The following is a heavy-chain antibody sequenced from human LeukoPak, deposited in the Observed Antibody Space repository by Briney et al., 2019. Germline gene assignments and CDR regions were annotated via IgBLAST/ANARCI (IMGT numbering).Heavy chain of an antibody. CDR3: ARVAIEPGIAAAGFEDYYYYYMDV. D-gene: IGHD6-13*01. V-gene: IGHV7-4-1*02. CDR1: GYTFTSYA. J-gene: IGHJ6*03. CDR2: INTNTGNP. Sequence: ASVKVSCKASGYTFTSYAMNWVRQAPGQGLEWMGWINTNTGNPTYAQGFTGRFVFSLDTSVSTAYLQISSLKAEDTAVYYCARVAIEPGIAAAGFEDYYYYYMDVWGKGTTVTVSS.